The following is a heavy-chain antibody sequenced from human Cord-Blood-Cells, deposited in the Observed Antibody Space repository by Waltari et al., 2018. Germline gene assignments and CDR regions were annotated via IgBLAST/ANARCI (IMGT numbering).Heavy chain of an antibody. CDR1: GFTFSRYW. CDR2: IKQDGSEK. V-gene: IGHV3-7*01. CDR3: ARSDQYSSSWESFDY. D-gene: IGHD6-13*01. Sequence: EVQLVESGGGSVQPGGSLRLSCAASGFTFSRYWISWVRPAPGKGLEWVANIKQDGSEKYYVDAVKGRFTISRDNAKNSLYLQMNSLRAEDTAVYYCARSDQYSSSWESFDYWGQGTLVTVSS. J-gene: IGHJ4*02.